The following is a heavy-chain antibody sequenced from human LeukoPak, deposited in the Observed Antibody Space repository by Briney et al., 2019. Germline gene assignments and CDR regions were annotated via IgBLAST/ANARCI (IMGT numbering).Heavy chain of an antibody. D-gene: IGHD3-9*01. V-gene: IGHV3-15*01. CDR1: GFTFSSYA. CDR2: IKSKTDGGTT. J-gene: IGHJ4*02. Sequence: PGGSLRLSCAASGFTFSSYAMHWVRQAPGKGLEWVGRIKSKTDGGTTDYAAPVKGRFTISRDDSKNTLYLQMNSLKTEDTAVYYCTTDPLLRLAGFHDYWGQGTLVTVSS. CDR3: TTDPLLRLAGFHDY.